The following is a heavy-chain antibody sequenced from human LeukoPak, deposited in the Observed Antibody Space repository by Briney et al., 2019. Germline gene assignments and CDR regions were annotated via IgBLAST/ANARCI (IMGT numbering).Heavy chain of an antibody. Sequence: ASVKVSCKASGGTFSSYAISWVRQAPGQGLEWMGRIIPIFGTANYAQKFQGGVTITTDESTSTAYMELSSLRSEDTAVYYCARDQVRGVIITNPFDYWGQGTLVTVSS. V-gene: IGHV1-69*05. CDR1: GGTFSSYA. D-gene: IGHD3-10*01. CDR2: IIPIFGTA. CDR3: ARDQVRGVIITNPFDY. J-gene: IGHJ4*02.